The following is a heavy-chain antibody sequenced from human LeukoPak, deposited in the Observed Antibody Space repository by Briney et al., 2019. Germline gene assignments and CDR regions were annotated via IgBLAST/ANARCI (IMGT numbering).Heavy chain of an antibody. CDR1: GGSFSGYY. CDR3: ARGGYCSGGSCYTLRMLLNWFDP. D-gene: IGHD2-15*01. V-gene: IGHV4-34*01. CDR2: INHSGST. J-gene: IGHJ5*02. Sequence: PSETLSLTCAVHGGSFSGYYWSWIRQPPGKGLEWIGEINHSGSTNYNPSLKSRVTISVDTSKNQFSLKLSSVTAADTAAYYCARGGYCSGGSCYTLRMLLNWFDPWGQGTLVTVSS.